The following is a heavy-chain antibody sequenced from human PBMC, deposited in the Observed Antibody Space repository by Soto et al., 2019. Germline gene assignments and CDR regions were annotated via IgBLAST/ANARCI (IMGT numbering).Heavy chain of an antibody. Sequence: QVQLVESGGGVVQPGRSLRLCSAASGFTFSSYAMHWVRQAPGKGLEWVAVISYDGSNKYYADSVKGRFTISRDNSKNTLYLQMNSLRAEDTAVYYCGGSGYDGDWDYFDYWGQGTLVTVSS. D-gene: IGHD5-12*01. V-gene: IGHV3-30-3*01. CDR2: ISYDGSNK. J-gene: IGHJ4*02. CDR1: GFTFSSYA. CDR3: GGSGYDGDWDYFDY.